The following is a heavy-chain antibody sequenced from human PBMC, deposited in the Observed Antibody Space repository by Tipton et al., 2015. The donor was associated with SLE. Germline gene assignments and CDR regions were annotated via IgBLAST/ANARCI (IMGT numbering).Heavy chain of an antibody. J-gene: IGHJ4*02. CDR1: SGSFGGYN. V-gene: IGHV4-34*01. Sequence: TLSLTCAVYSGSFGGYNWSWLRQPPGKGLEWIGEIKHSGSTNYNPSLQSRVTISVDTSKNQFSLKLASVTAADTAVYYCARRDYYGSLHWGQGTLVTVSS. D-gene: IGHD3-10*01. CDR3: ARRDYYGSLH. CDR2: IKHSGST.